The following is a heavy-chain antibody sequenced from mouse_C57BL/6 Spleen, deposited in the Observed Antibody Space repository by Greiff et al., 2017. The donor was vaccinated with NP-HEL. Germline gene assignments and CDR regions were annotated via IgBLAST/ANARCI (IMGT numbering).Heavy chain of an antibody. CDR1: GYTFTDYE. J-gene: IGHJ2*01. Sequence: VQLQQSGAELVRPGASVTLSCKASGYTFTDYEMHWVKQTPVHGLEWIGAIDPETGGTAYNQKFKGKAILTADKSSSTAYMELRSLTSEDSAVYYCTRYGTTVVATGYWGQGTTLTVSS. D-gene: IGHD1-1*01. V-gene: IGHV1-15*01. CDR3: TRYGTTVVATGY. CDR2: IDPETGGT.